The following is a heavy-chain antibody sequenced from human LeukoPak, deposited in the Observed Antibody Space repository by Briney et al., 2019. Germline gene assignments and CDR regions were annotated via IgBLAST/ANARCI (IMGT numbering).Heavy chain of an antibody. CDR2: ISWNSGSI. D-gene: IGHD3-3*01. V-gene: IGHV3-9*03. CDR1: GFPFDDYA. Sequence: GGSLRLSCAASGFPFDDYAMHWVRQAPGEGLEWVSGISWNSGSIGYADSVKGRFTISRDNAKNSLYLQMNSLRAEDMALYYCAKAAHYNYDFWSGYDYFDYWGQGTLVTVSS. CDR3: AKAAHYNYDFWSGYDYFDY. J-gene: IGHJ4*02.